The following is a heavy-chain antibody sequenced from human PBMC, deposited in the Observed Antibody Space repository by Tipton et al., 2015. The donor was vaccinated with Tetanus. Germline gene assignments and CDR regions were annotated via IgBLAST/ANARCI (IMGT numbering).Heavy chain of an antibody. J-gene: IGHJ5*02. V-gene: IGHV4-59*12. D-gene: IGHD3-9*01. CDR1: GGSISSFY. CDR3: ARATRDYHILTGYRRTFDP. Sequence: LRLSCTVSGGSISSFYRSWIRQPPGKGLEWIGYIYAPGITNYNPSLKSRVSMSVDTSKNQFSLRLSSVTAADTAVYYCARATRDYHILTGYRRTFDPWGQGTLVTVSS. CDR2: IYAPGIT.